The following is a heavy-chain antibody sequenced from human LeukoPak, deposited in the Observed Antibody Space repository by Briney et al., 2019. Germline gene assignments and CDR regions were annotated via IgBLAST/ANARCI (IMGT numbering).Heavy chain of an antibody. Sequence: GGSLRLSCAASGFTFSSYSMNWVRQAPRKGLEWVSSISSSSSYIYYADSVKGRFTISRDNAKNSLYLQMNSLRAEDTAVYYCAREFVEVVVPAASNYYYYYGMDVWGQGTTVTVSS. V-gene: IGHV3-21*01. J-gene: IGHJ6*02. CDR3: AREFVEVVVPAASNYYYYYGMDV. CDR1: GFTFSSYS. CDR2: ISSSSSYI. D-gene: IGHD2-2*01.